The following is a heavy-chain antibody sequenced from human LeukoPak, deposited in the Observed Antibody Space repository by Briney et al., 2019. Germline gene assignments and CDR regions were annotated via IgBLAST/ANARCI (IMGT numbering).Heavy chain of an antibody. J-gene: IGHJ6*03. CDR2: INHSGST. Sequence: SETLSLTCAVHGGSFSGYYWSWIRQPPGKGLEWIGEINHSGSTNYNPSLKSRVTISVDTSKNQFSLKLSSVTAADTAVYYCARGLKGYYYGSGSYYNRDYYYYCYMDVWGKGTTVTVSS. CDR1: GGSFSGYY. D-gene: IGHD3-10*01. CDR3: ARGLKGYYYGSGSYYNRDYYYYCYMDV. V-gene: IGHV4-34*01.